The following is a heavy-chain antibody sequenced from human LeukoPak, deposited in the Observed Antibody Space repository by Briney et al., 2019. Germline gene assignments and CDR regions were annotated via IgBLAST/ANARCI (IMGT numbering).Heavy chain of an antibody. CDR2: ISYGGST. Sequence: SETLSLTCTVSGGSITSNHYYWGWIRQPPGRGLEWIGSISYGGSTHYNPSLKSRVTMSVDTSKHQFSLKLRSVTATDTAVYHCATSPGADYGGDHWFDPWGQGTLVTVSS. V-gene: IGHV4-39*01. D-gene: IGHD4-23*01. J-gene: IGHJ5*02. CDR3: ATSPGADYGGDHWFDP. CDR1: GGSITSNHYY.